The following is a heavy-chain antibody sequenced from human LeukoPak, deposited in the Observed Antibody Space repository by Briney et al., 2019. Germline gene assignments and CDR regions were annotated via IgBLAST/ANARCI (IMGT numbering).Heavy chain of an antibody. J-gene: IGHJ1*01. Sequence: SVKVSCKASGGTFISYAINWVRQSPGQGLEWMGGITPMFGTAKYAQKFQGRVTITADESTSTAYMELSSLRSEDTAVYYCARDSSEFRSLIFHWGQGTLVTVSS. D-gene: IGHD3-9*01. CDR3: ARDSSEFRSLIFH. V-gene: IGHV1-69*13. CDR1: GGTFISYA. CDR2: ITPMFGTA.